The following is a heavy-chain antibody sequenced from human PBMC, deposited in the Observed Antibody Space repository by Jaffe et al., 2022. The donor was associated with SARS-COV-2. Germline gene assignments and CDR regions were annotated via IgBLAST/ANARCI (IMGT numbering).Heavy chain of an antibody. CDR1: GFTFDDYA. CDR2: ISWNSGSI. Sequence: EVQLVESGGGLVQPGRSLRLSCAASGFTFDDYAMHWVRQAPGKGLEWVSGISWNSGSIGYADSVKGRFTISRDNAKNSLYLQMNSLRAEDTALYYCAKEGVIDYYGSGSYRWFDPWGQGTLVTVSS. J-gene: IGHJ5*02. V-gene: IGHV3-9*01. D-gene: IGHD3-10*01. CDR3: AKEGVIDYYGSGSYRWFDP.